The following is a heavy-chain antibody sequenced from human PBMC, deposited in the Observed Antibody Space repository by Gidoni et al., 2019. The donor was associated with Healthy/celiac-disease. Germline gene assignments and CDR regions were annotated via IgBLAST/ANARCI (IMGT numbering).Heavy chain of an antibody. CDR2: IYHSGST. D-gene: IGHD5-12*01. CDR1: GYSISRGYY. CDR3: AREQEMATIRDFDY. V-gene: IGHV4-38-2*02. Sequence: VQLQESGPGLVKPSETLSLTCAVSGYSISRGYYWGWIRQPPGKGLEWIGSIYHSGSTYYNPSLKSRVTISVDTSKNQFSLKLSSVTAADTAVYYCAREQEMATIRDFDYWGQGTLVTVSS. J-gene: IGHJ4*02.